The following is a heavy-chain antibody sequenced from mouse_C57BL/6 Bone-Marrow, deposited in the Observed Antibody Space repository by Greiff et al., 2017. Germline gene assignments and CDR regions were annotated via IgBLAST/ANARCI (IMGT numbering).Heavy chain of an antibody. CDR1: GFTFSNYW. V-gene: IGHV6-3*01. CDR3: TGLWAWFAY. J-gene: IGHJ3*01. D-gene: IGHD1-1*02. Sequence: EVKVVESGGGLVQPGGSMKLSCVASGFTFSNYWMNWVRQSPEKGLEWVAQIRLKSDNYATHYAESVKGRFTISRDDSKSSVYLQMNNLRAEDTGIYYWTGLWAWFAYWGQGTLVTVSA. CDR2: IRLKSDNYAT.